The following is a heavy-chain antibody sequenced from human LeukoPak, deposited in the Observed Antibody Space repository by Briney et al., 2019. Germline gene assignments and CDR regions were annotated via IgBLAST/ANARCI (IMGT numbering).Heavy chain of an antibody. CDR2: ISWDGGST. CDR3: AKDILGQIDAYSSSWSQGGMDV. D-gene: IGHD6-13*01. V-gene: IGHV3-43D*03. CDR1: GFTFDDYA. J-gene: IGHJ6*02. Sequence: GGSLRLSCAASGFTFDDYAMHWVRQGPGKGLEWVSLISWDGGSTYYADSVKGRFTISRDNSKNSLYLQMNSLRAEDTALYYCAKDILGQIDAYSSSWSQGGMDVWGQGTTVTVSS.